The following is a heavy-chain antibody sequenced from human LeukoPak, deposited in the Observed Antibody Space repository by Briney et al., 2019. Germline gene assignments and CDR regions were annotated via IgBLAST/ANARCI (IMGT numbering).Heavy chain of an antibody. V-gene: IGHV3-11*01. CDR2: ISSSGSTI. CDR3: ARVQRRRDGSGDAFDI. CDR1: GFTFSDYY. D-gene: IGHD5-24*01. Sequence: GGSLRLSCAASGFTFSDYYMSWIRQAPGKGLEWVSYISSSGSTIYYADSVRGRFTISRDNAKNSLYLQMNSLRAEDTAVYYCARVQRRRDGSGDAFDIWGQGTMVTVSS. J-gene: IGHJ3*02.